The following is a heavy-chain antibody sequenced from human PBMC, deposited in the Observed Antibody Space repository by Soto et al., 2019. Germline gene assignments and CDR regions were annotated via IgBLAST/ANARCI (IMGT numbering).Heavy chain of an antibody. CDR1: GGTFSSYT. D-gene: IGHD3-16*01. CDR3: ASPRDAWSLKFDY. CDR2: IIPILGIA. Sequence: QVQLVQSGAVVKKPGSSVKVSCKASGGTFSSYTISWVRQAPGQGLEWMGRIIPILGIANYAQKFQGRVTITADKSTSTAYMELSSLRSEDTAVYYCASPRDAWSLKFDYWGQGTLVTVSS. J-gene: IGHJ4*02. V-gene: IGHV1-69*02.